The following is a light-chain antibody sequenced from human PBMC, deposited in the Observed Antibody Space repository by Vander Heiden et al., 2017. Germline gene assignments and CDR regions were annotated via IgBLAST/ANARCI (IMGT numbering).Light chain of an antibody. V-gene: IGKV1-9*01. CDR1: QGISSY. CDR3: QQLNSYAPT. Sequence: DIQLTQSPSFLSASVGDRVTITCRASQGISSYLAWYQQKPGKAPKLLIYAASTLQSGVPSRFSGSGCGTEFTLTISSLHPEDFATYYCQQLNSYAPTFGGGAKVEIK. J-gene: IGKJ4*01. CDR2: AAS.